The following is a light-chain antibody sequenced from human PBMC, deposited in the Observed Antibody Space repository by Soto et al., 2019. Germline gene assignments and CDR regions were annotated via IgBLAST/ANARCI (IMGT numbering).Light chain of an antibody. CDR1: SSDVGAYIY. Sequence: QSVLTQPASVSGSPGQSITISCGGTSSDVGAYIYVSWYQQFPGKAPKLILYEVNNRPSGVSNRFSGSKSDTTASLTISGLQAEDESDYYCSSYTSSSTLVVFGGRTKVTVL. J-gene: IGLJ2*01. CDR2: EVN. V-gene: IGLV2-14*03. CDR3: SSYTSSSTLVV.